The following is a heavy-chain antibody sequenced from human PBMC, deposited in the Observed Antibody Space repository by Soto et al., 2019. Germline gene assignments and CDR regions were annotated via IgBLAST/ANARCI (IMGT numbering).Heavy chain of an antibody. D-gene: IGHD2-15*01. CDR1: GGSISSGGYY. Sequence: SETLSLTCTVSGGSISSGGYYWSWIRQHPGKGLEWIGYIYYSGSTYYNPSLKSRVTISVDTSKNQFSLKLSSVTAADTAVYYCARGPRVLSGGYWLDPWGQGTLVTVSS. V-gene: IGHV4-31*03. CDR3: ARGPRVLSGGYWLDP. CDR2: IYYSGST. J-gene: IGHJ5*02.